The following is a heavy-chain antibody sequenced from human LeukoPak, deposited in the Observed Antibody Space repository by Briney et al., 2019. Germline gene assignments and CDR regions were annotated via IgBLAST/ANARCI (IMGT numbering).Heavy chain of an antibody. J-gene: IGHJ3*02. Sequence: GGSLRLSCAASGFTFSSYSMNWVRQAPGKGLEWVSYISSSSSTIHYADSVKGRFTISRDNAKNSLYLQMNSLRAEDTAVYYCARDRPQGGSDAFDIWGQGTMVTVSS. D-gene: IGHD3-10*01. CDR2: ISSSSSTI. CDR3: ARDRPQGGSDAFDI. CDR1: GFTFSSYS. V-gene: IGHV3-48*01.